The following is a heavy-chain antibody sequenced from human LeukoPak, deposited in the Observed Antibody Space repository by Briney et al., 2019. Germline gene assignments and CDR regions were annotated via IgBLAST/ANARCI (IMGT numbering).Heavy chain of an antibody. CDR3: ARGYESTAVD. Sequence: SETLSLTCTVSGGSISSSSYYWGWIRQPPGKGLEWIRTIYYSGTTYYNPSLKSRVTISADTSKNHFSLKLSSVTAADTAVYYCARGYESTAVDWGQGTLVTVSS. D-gene: IGHD3-22*01. V-gene: IGHV4-39*02. J-gene: IGHJ4*02. CDR1: GGSISSSSYY. CDR2: IYYSGTT.